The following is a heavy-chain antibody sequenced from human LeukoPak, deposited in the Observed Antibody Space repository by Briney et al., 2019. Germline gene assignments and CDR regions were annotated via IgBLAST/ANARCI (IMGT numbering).Heavy chain of an antibody. CDR1: GFTFSSYA. CDR3: AKRTEYYYYGMDV. Sequence: GGSLRLSCAASGFTFSSYAMSWVRPAPGKGLEWVSAISGSGGSTYYADSVKGRFTISRDNPKNTLYLQMNSLRAEDTAVYYCAKRTEYYYYGMDVWGQGTTVTVSS. CDR2: ISGSGGST. V-gene: IGHV3-23*01. J-gene: IGHJ6*02.